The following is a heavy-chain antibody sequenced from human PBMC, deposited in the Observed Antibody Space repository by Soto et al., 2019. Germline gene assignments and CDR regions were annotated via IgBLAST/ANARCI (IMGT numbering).Heavy chain of an antibody. CDR2: INYRGNT. Sequence: SEALSLTCTGSGGSLSTYCWTWIRQPPGKGLEWIGYINYRGNTNYNPSLKSRLTISIDTSKNQFSLKLNSVTAADTAVYYCARCEDSYVYFFPYWGPGTLVTVSS. V-gene: IGHV4-59*01. J-gene: IGHJ4*02. D-gene: IGHD3-16*01. CDR3: ARCEDSYVYFFPY. CDR1: GGSLSTYC.